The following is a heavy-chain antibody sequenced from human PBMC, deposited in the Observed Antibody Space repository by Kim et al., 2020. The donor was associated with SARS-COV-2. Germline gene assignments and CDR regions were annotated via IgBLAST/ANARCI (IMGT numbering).Heavy chain of an antibody. Sequence: SETLSLTCTVSGASISSSGYSWTWIRQHPGKGLECVAYIYYTGSTFYNPSLQSRVSISVDTSKNQFSLKLSSVTAADAAMYYCARFSSRAGTYYYYGLDVWGQGTTVTVSS. CDR1: GASISSSGYS. J-gene: IGHJ6*02. CDR3: ARFSSRAGTYYYYGLDV. D-gene: IGHD3-10*01. CDR2: IYYTGST. V-gene: IGHV4-31*03.